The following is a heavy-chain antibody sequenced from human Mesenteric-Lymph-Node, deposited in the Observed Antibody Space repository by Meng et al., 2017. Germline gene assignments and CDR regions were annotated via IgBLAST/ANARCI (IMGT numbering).Heavy chain of an antibody. J-gene: IGHJ4*02. CDR3: ATHNDDYSLDY. Sequence: QVQLQEAGPGLVKPSQTLSLTCTVSGGSISSGGYYWSWIRQHPGKGLEWIGYIYYSGSTYYNPSLKSLVTISVDKSKNQFSLKLSSVTAADTAVYYCATHNDDYSLDYWGQGTLVTVSS. CDR2: IYYSGST. V-gene: IGHV4-31*01. CDR1: GGSISSGGYY. D-gene: IGHD4-11*01.